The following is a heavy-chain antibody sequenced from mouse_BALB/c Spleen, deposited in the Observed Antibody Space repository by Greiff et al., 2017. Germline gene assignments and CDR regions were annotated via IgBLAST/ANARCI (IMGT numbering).Heavy chain of an antibody. CDR1: GYTFTDYA. J-gene: IGHJ4*01. Sequence: VQLQQSGAELVRPGVSVKISCKGSGYTFTDYAMHWVKQSHAKSLEWIGVISTYYGDASYNQKFKGKATMTVDKSSSTAYMELARLTSEDSAIYYCARGLRYAMDYWGQGTSVTVSS. CDR3: ARGLRYAMDY. CDR2: ISTYYGDA. V-gene: IGHV1S137*01. D-gene: IGHD1-1*01.